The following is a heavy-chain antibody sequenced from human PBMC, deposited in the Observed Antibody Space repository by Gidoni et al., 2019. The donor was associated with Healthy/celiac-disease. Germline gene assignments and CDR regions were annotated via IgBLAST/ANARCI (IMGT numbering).Heavy chain of an antibody. V-gene: IGHV4-31*03. D-gene: IGHD3-22*01. CDR1: GGSISSGGYY. CDR3: ARGNYDSSGLDDAFDI. CDR2: IYYSGST. Sequence: QVQLQASGPGLVKPSQTLSLTCTVSGGSISSGGYYWSWIRQHPGKGLEWIGYIYYSGSTYYNPSLKSRVTISVDTSKNQFSLKLSSVTAADTAVYYCARGNYDSSGLDDAFDIWGQGTMVTVSS. J-gene: IGHJ3*02.